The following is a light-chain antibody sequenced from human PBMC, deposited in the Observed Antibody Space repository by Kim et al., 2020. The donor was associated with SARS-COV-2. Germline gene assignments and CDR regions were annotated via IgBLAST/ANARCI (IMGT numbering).Light chain of an antibody. CDR3: QQYDNSRRYT. CDR1: QSVSSNY. CDR2: CAS. Sequence: ESVLTQSPGTLSLSPGQRATLSCRTSQSVSSNYLAWYQQKPGQAPRLLIYCASSRATGIPDRFSGSRSGTDFTLTISRLEPEDSAVYYCQQYDNSRRYTFGQGTKLEI. J-gene: IGKJ2*01. V-gene: IGKV3-20*01.